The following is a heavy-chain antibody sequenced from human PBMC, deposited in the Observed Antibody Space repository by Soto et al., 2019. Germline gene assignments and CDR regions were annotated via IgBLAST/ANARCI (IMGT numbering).Heavy chain of an antibody. CDR1: GYTFTGYY. CDR2: INPNSGGT. CDR3: ARVGGVGATGTDYYYYGMDV. V-gene: IGHV1-2*04. J-gene: IGHJ6*02. D-gene: IGHD1-26*01. Sequence: ASVKVSCKASGYTFTGYYMHWVRQAPGQGLEWMGWINPNSGGTNYAQKFQGWVAMTRDTSISTAYMELSRLRSDDTAVYYCARVGGVGATGTDYYYYGMDVWGQGTTVTVSS.